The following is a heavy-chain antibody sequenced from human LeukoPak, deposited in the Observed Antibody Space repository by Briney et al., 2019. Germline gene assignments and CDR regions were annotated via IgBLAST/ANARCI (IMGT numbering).Heavy chain of an antibody. J-gene: IGHJ4*02. D-gene: IGHD3-16*01. V-gene: IGHV3-15*01. CDR1: VTFSNAW. CDR2: FKIKADGGTT. CDR3: AADTERGGGGEFDY. Sequence: GGSLRLSCAASVTFSNAWMNWVRQAPGKGLEWVGHFKIKADGGTTDYAAPVKDRFTISRDDSQNPLYLQLNSLKTEDTAVYYCAADTERGGGGEFDYWGQGTLVTVSS.